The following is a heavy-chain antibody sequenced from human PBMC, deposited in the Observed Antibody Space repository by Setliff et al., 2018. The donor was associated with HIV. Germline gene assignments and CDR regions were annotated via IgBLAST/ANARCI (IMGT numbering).Heavy chain of an antibody. CDR2: ISYSGST. Sequence: PSETLSLTCTVSGDSISSGNYYWGWIRQSPGKGLEWIGSISYSGSTYYNPSFKSRITMSVDTSTNQFSLNLSSLTAADTAVYYCARFHPYNYDSEYCGYYFDYWGQGTLVTVSS. V-gene: IGHV4-39*01. CDR1: GDSISSGNYY. CDR3: ARFHPYNYDSEYCGYYFDY. D-gene: IGHD3-22*01. J-gene: IGHJ4*02.